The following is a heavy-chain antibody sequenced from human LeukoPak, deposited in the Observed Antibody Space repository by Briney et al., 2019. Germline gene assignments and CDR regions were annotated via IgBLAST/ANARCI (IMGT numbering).Heavy chain of an antibody. CDR1: GCTFSSYS. J-gene: IGHJ6*04. Sequence: PGGSLTLSCAASGCTFSSYSMNWVRQAPGKGREWVASISSSSSYIYYADSVKGAFTISRDNAKNSLYLQMNSLRAADTAVYYCAREVGESLDYYYYGMDVWGKGTTVTVSS. V-gene: IGHV3-21*01. D-gene: IGHD3-10*01. CDR2: ISSSSSYI. CDR3: AREVGESLDYYYYGMDV.